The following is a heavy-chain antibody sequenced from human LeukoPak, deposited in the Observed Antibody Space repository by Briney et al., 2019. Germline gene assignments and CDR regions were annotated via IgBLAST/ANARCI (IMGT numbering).Heavy chain of an antibody. V-gene: IGHV3-53*01. J-gene: IGHJ4*02. D-gene: IGHD2-15*01. CDR3: ARSGLTCSGGSCYGDGY. CDR2: IYSGGST. Sequence: PGGSLRLSCAASGFTVSSNYMSWVRQAPGKGLEWVSVIYSGGSTYYADSVKGRFTISRDNSKNTLYLQMNSLRAEDTAVYYCARSGLTCSGGSCYGDGYWGQGTLVTVSS. CDR1: GFTVSSNY.